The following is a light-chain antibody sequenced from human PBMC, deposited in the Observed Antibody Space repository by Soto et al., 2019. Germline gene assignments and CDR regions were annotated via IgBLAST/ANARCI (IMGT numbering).Light chain of an antibody. CDR3: QQYDSYST. J-gene: IGKJ4*01. Sequence: DMQMTQFPSTQSASVGDRVIITCRASQSISSWLAWYQQKPGKAPNLLIYKASSLASGVPSRFSGSGFGTEFTLTISSLQPDDIATYYCQQYDSYSTFGGGTKVDIK. V-gene: IGKV1-5*03. CDR1: QSISSW. CDR2: KAS.